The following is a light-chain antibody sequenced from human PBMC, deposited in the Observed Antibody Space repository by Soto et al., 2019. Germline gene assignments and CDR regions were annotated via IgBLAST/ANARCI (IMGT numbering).Light chain of an antibody. V-gene: IGKV3-20*01. CDR2: RSS. CDR1: QSVSNNY. Sequence: EVVLTQSPGTLSLSPGERATLSCRASQSVSNNYLAWYQQKPGQSPKLLIFRSSDRATRIPDRFSGSGSGTEFTLTISRLEPEDFAVYYCQQYGRSPPYTFGQGTKLEIK. CDR3: QQYGRSPPYT. J-gene: IGKJ2*01.